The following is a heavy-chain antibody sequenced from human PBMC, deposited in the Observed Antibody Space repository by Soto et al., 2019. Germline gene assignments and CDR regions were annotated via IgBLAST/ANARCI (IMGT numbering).Heavy chain of an antibody. J-gene: IGHJ6*02. Sequence: PGESLKISCKGSGYSFTSYWISWVRQMPGKGLEWMGRIDPSDSYTNYSPSFQGHVTISADKSISTAYLQWSSLKASDTAMYYCARRSYDSPEGESYYYGMDVWGQGTTVTVSS. CDR2: IDPSDSYT. D-gene: IGHD3-22*01. CDR3: ARRSYDSPEGESYYYGMDV. V-gene: IGHV5-10-1*01. CDR1: GYSFTSYW.